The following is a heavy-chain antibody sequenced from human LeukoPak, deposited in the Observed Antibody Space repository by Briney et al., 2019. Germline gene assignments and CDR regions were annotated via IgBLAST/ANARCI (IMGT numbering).Heavy chain of an antibody. CDR2: IYTSGST. V-gene: IGHV4-4*09. Sequence: PSETLSLTCTVSGGSISSHYWRWIRQPPAKGREWIGYIYTSGSTNYNPSLKSRVTISVDTSKNQFSLKLSTVTAADTAVYYCARQPRGYSSSWYFDYWGQGTLVTVSS. CDR1: GGSISSHY. J-gene: IGHJ4*02. CDR3: ARQPRGYSSSWYFDY. D-gene: IGHD6-13*01.